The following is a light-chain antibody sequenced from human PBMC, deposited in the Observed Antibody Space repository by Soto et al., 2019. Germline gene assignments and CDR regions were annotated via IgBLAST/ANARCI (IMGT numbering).Light chain of an antibody. CDR3: QQYGSSPWT. CDR2: GAS. J-gene: IGKJ1*01. Sequence: EIVLTQSTGTLSLSPGERAALSCRASQSVSSSYLAWYQQKPGQAPRLVIYGASTRATGIPDRFSGSGSGTDFTLTISRLEPEDFAVYYCQQYGSSPWTFGQGTKVEIK. CDR1: QSVSSSY. V-gene: IGKV3-20*01.